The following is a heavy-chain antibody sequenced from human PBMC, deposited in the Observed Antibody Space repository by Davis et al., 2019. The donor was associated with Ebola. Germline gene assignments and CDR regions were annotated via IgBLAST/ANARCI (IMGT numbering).Heavy chain of an antibody. J-gene: IGHJ4*02. CDR3: ARQSCSGGGCYSYYLDY. CDR1: GDSLSSYY. Sequence: PSETLSLTCTVSGDSLSSYYWNWFRQPPGRGLEWIGYVYHRGIFYSGSTNYNPSLKSRVAISKDTSKNQVSLRLTSVTAADTAFYYCARQSCSGGGCYSYYLDYWGQGTLVTVSS. CDR2: VYHRGIFYSGST. V-gene: IGHV4-59*08. D-gene: IGHD2-15*01.